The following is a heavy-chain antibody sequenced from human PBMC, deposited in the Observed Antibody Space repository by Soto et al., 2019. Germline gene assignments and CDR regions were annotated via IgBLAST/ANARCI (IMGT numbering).Heavy chain of an antibody. CDR1: GYTFTGYY. D-gene: IGHD2-2*01. Sequence: ASVKVSCKASGYTFTGYYMHWVRQAPGQGLEWMGWINPNSGGTNYAQKFQGWVTMNRDTSISTAYMELSRLRSDDTAVYYCARASGLSSTEFDPWGQGTMVTVSS. CDR3: ARASGLSSTEFDP. CDR2: INPNSGGT. V-gene: IGHV1-2*04. J-gene: IGHJ5*02.